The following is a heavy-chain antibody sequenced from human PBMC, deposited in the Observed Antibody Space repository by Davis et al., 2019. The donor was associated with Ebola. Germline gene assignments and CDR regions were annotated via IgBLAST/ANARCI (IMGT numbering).Heavy chain of an antibody. CDR1: GDSVSSNNAA. J-gene: IGHJ4*02. D-gene: IGHD3-16*01. CDR2: TYYRSRWYS. Sequence: MPSETLSLTCAISGDSVSSNNAAWNWIRQSPSRGLEWLGRTYYRSRWYSDYAVSVQSRITINPDTSKNQFSLHLNSVTPEDTAVYYCARHQNVWYYFDYWGQGTLVTVSS. V-gene: IGHV6-1*01. CDR3: ARHQNVWYYFDY.